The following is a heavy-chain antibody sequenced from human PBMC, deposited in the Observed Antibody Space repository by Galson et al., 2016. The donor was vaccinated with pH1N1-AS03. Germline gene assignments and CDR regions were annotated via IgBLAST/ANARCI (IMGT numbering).Heavy chain of an antibody. CDR1: GFTFGSYW. CDR2: IKEDGSEK. J-gene: IGHJ5*02. Sequence: SLRLSCAASGFTFGSYWMSWVRQAPGKGLEWVANIKEDGSEKSYVDSVKGRFTISRDNSKNSLYLQMNSLRVEDTALYYCAGYGGSSWFDPWGQGTLVTVSS. D-gene: IGHD6-6*01. V-gene: IGHV3-7*01. CDR3: AGYGGSSWFDP.